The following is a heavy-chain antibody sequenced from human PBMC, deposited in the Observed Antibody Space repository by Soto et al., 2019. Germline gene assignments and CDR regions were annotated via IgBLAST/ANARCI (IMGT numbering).Heavy chain of an antibody. CDR2: IYYSGST. D-gene: IGHD3-10*01. CDR3: ARSITLVRGPFDY. Sequence: PSETLSLTCTVSGGSISSYYWSWIRQPPGKGLEWIGYIYYSGSTNYNPSLKSRVTISVDTSKNQFSLKLSSVTAADTAVYYCARSITLVRGPFDYWGQGTLVTAPQ. J-gene: IGHJ4*02. V-gene: IGHV4-59*08. CDR1: GGSISSYY.